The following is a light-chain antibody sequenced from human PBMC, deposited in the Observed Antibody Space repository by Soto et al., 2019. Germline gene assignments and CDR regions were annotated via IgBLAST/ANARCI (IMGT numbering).Light chain of an antibody. CDR1: SSDVGSYNR. CDR2: EGS. V-gene: IGLV2-23*01. J-gene: IGLJ2*01. Sequence: QSALTQPASVSGSHGQSITISCTGTSSDVGSYNRVSWYQQHPGKAPKPMIYEGSKRPSGVSNRFSGSKSGNTASLTISGLQAEDEADYYCCSYAGSSTYVVFGGGTKLTVL. CDR3: CSYAGSSTYVV.